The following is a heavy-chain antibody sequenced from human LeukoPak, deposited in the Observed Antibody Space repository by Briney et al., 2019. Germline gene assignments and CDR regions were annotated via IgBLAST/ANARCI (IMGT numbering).Heavy chain of an antibody. V-gene: IGHV1-46*01. CDR1: GYTFTSYY. D-gene: IGHD4-11*01. CDR3: ARDISPTVMRSYGMDA. CDR2: INPSGGST. J-gene: IGHJ6*02. Sequence: ASVKVSCKASGYTFTSYYMHWVRQAPGQGLEWMGIINPSGGSTSYAQKFQGRVTMTRDTSTSTVYMELSSLRSEDTAVYYCARDISPTVMRSYGMDAWGQGTTVTVSS.